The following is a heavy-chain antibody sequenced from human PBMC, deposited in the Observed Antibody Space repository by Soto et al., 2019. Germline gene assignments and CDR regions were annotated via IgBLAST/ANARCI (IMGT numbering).Heavy chain of an antibody. CDR2: IYYSGST. Sequence: SETLSLTCTVSGGSISSYYWSWIRQPPGKGLEWIGYIYYSGSTNYNPSLKSRVTISVDTSKNQFSLKLSSVTAADTAVYYCAREDYGDYESGYAFDIWGQGTMVTVSS. D-gene: IGHD4-17*01. CDR1: GGSISSYY. J-gene: IGHJ3*02. V-gene: IGHV4-59*01. CDR3: AREDYGDYESGYAFDI.